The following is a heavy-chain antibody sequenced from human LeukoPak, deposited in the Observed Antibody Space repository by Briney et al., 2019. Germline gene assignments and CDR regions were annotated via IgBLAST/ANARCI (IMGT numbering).Heavy chain of an antibody. V-gene: IGHV1-46*01. D-gene: IGHD3-22*01. CDR3: ARERILTYYYDSSGYPRDAFDI. CDR1: GYTFTSYY. Sequence: ASVKVSCKASGYTFTSYYMHWVRQAPGQGLEWMGIINPSGGSTSYAQKFQGRVTMTRDTSTSTVYMELSSLRSEDTAVYYCARERILTYYYDSSGYPRDAFDIWGQGTMVTVSS. CDR2: INPSGGST. J-gene: IGHJ3*02.